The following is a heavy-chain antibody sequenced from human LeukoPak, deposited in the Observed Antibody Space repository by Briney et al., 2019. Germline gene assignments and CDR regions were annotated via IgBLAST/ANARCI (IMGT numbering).Heavy chain of an antibody. Sequence: GGALQISFRGSGYSFTSYWISWVRPMPGKGVEGMGIIYPGDSDTRYSPSFQGQVTISADKSISTAYLQWSSLKASDTAMYYCARQGYSGSYSPTGRHFDYWGQGTLVTVSS. CDR1: GYSFTSYW. CDR3: ARQGYSGSYSPTGRHFDY. V-gene: IGHV5-51*01. CDR2: IYPGDSDT. D-gene: IGHD1-26*01. J-gene: IGHJ4*02.